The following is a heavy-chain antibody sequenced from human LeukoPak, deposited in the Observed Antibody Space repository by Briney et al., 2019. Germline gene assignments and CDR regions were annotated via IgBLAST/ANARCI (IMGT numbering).Heavy chain of an antibody. CDR3: ATDSHFQTSSGYSFDY. V-gene: IGHV3-48*02. CDR1: GFTFSGYS. D-gene: IGHD3-22*01. CDR2: ISSGSITI. J-gene: IGHJ4*02. Sequence: GGSLRLSCAASGFTFSGYSMHWVRQTPGKGLEWVSYISSGSITIYYADSVKGRFTISRDNAKNSLYLQMNSLRDEDTAVYYCATDSHFQTSSGYSFDYWGQGTLVTVSS.